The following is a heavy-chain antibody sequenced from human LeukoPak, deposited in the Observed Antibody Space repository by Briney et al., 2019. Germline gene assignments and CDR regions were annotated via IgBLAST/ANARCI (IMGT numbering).Heavy chain of an antibody. J-gene: IGHJ1*01. CDR1: GFTFSTSW. CDR2: IKTDGSEI. V-gene: IGHV3-7*01. CDR3: ATYSRLNAQEFQC. Sequence: PGGSLRLSCAASGFTFSTSWMSWVRQAPGKGLEWVANIKTDGSEIYYADSVKGRFTISRDNAKNSLYLQMNSLRAEDTAIYYCATYSRLNAQEFQCWGQGTVVTVSS. D-gene: IGHD4-11*01.